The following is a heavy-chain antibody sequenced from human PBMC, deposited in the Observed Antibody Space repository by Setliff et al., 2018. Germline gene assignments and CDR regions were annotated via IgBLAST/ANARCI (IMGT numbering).Heavy chain of an antibody. CDR3: ARDKPIIVGAPMDWFDP. CDR1: GYSISSGYY. Sequence: LSLTCTVSGYSISSGYYWGWIRQPPGKGLEWIGSIYHSGSTYYNPSFKSRVTISVDTSKNQFSLKLSSVTAADTAVYYCARDKPIIVGAPMDWFDPWGQGTLVTVSS. V-gene: IGHV4-38-2*02. D-gene: IGHD1-26*01. CDR2: IYHSGST. J-gene: IGHJ5*02.